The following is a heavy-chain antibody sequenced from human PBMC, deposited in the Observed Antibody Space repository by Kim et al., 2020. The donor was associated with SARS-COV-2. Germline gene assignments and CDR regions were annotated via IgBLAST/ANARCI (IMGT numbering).Heavy chain of an antibody. CDR2: IYPGDSDT. J-gene: IGHJ3*02. V-gene: IGHV5-51*01. CDR3: ASSPRYTPRGGAFDI. D-gene: IGHD3-16*02. CDR1: GYSFTSYW. Sequence: GESLKISCKGSGYSFTSYWIGWVRQMPGKGLEWMGIIYPGDSDTRYSPSFQGQVTISADKSISTAYLQWSSLKASDTAMYYCASSPRYTPRGGAFDIWGQGTMVTVSS.